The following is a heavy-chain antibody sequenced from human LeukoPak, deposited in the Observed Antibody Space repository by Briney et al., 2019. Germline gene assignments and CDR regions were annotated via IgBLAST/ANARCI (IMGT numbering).Heavy chain of an antibody. D-gene: IGHD2-2*01. J-gene: IGHJ3*02. CDR1: GGSISSSSYY. CDR2: IYYSGST. CDR3: ARPSIVVPAALGAFDI. Sequence: SETLSLTCTVSGGSISSSSYYWGWIRQPPGKGLEWIGSIYYSGSTYYNPSLKSRVTISVDTSKNQFSLKLSSVTAADTAVYYCARPSIVVPAALGAFDIWGQGTMVTVSS. V-gene: IGHV4-39*01.